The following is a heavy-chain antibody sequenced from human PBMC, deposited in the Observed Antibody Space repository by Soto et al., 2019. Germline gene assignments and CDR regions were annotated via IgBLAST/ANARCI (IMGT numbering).Heavy chain of an antibody. CDR2: ISYDGSNR. Sequence: QVQLVESGGGVVQPGRSLRLSCAASGFTFNTYSMHWVRQAPGKGLEWVAVISYDGSNRYYADSVKGRFTISRDASKNTVDLQMNSLRAEDTAVYYCAKDLDGGPDYWGQGTLVTVSS. D-gene: IGHD3-16*01. V-gene: IGHV3-30*18. J-gene: IGHJ4*02. CDR1: GFTFNTYS. CDR3: AKDLDGGPDY.